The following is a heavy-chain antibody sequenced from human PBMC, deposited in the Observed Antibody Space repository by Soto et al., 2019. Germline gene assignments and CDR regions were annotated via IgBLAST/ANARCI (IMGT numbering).Heavy chain of an antibody. CDR2: INSDGSST. V-gene: IGHV3-74*01. J-gene: IGHJ6*02. CDR1: GFTFSSYW. Sequence: EVQLVESGGGLVQPGGSLRLSCAASGFTFSSYWMHWVRQAPGKGLVWVSRINSDGSSTSYADSVKGRFTISRDNAKYTLYLQMNSLRAEDTAVYYCARGDRPYDFWSGYYIPYYYYGMDVWGQGTTVTVSS. CDR3: ARGDRPYDFWSGYYIPYYYYGMDV. D-gene: IGHD3-3*01.